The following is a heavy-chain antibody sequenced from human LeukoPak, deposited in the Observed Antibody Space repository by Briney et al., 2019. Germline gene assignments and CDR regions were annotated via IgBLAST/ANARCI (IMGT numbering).Heavy chain of an antibody. D-gene: IGHD5-12*01. V-gene: IGHV3-23*01. J-gene: IGHJ6*02. CDR3: AKSGGYDAFYGMDV. Sequence: GGSLRLSCAASGFTFSSYAMSWVRQAPGKGLEWVSGISGSGDNTYYADSVKGRFTISRDNSKNTLYLQMNSLRAEDTAVYYCAKSGGYDAFYGMDVWGQGTTVTVSS. CDR2: ISGSGDNT. CDR1: GFTFSSYA.